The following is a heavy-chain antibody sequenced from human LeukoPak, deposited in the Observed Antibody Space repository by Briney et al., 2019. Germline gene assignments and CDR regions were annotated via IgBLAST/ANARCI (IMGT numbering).Heavy chain of an antibody. D-gene: IGHD2-2*02. CDR1: GYTFTSYA. V-gene: IGHV1-3*01. CDR3: ARGDCSSTSCYTPPGDY. J-gene: IGHJ4*02. CDR2: INAGNGNT. Sequence: ASVKVSCKASGYTFTSYAMHWVRQAPGQRLEWMGWINAGNGNTKYSQKFQGRVTITRDTSASTAYTELSSLRSEDTAVYYCARGDCSSTSCYTPPGDYWGQGTLVTVSS.